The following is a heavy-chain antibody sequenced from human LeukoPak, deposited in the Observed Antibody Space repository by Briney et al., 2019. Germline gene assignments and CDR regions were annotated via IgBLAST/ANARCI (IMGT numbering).Heavy chain of an antibody. CDR1: GFSVSNNY. CDR3: MAAAGYNYGQC. V-gene: IGHV3-53*01. Sequence: GGSLRLSCVASGFSVSNNYMNWVRQAPGEGLEWVSALYIGGNTYYVDSVRGRFTISRDNSKNTLYLQMNSLRAEDTAIYYCMAAAGYNYGQCWGQGALVTVSS. J-gene: IGHJ4*02. CDR2: LYIGGNT. D-gene: IGHD5-18*01.